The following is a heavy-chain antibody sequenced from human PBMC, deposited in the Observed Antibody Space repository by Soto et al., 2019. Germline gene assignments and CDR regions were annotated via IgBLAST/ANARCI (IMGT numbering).Heavy chain of an antibody. V-gene: IGHV4-34*01. J-gene: IGHJ5*02. D-gene: IGHD2-15*01. CDR3: AKEVVAGTNWFDP. CDR1: DGSFTDSY. CDR2: INHAGHT. Sequence: QVQLQQWGAGLLKPSETLSLTCAVSDGSFTDSYWSWIRQPPGKGLEWIGEINHAGHTNYNPSLKSRVIISVDASKTQFKLNLTSVTAADTAVYYCAKEVVAGTNWFDPWGQGTLVTVSS.